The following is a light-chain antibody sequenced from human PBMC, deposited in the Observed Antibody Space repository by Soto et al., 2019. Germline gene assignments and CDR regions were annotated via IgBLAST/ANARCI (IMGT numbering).Light chain of an antibody. Sequence: EIVLTQSPGTLPVSPGERATLSCRASQSVGRNYLAWYQQKPGQAPRLLIHGATSRATGIPDRFSGSGSGTDFTLTLSRLEPEDFAVYYCQQYAASPLTFGGGTKVETK. CDR2: GAT. CDR1: QSVGRNY. J-gene: IGKJ4*01. V-gene: IGKV3-20*01. CDR3: QQYAASPLT.